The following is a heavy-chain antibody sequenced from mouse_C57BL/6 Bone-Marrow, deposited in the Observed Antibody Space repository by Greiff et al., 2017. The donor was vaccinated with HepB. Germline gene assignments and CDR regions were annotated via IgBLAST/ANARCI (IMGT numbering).Heavy chain of an antibody. V-gene: IGHV14-4*01. J-gene: IGHJ3*01. D-gene: IGHD4-1*01. CDR2: IDPENGDT. CDR3: TTRTGTGFAY. Sequence: EVHLVESGAELVRPGASVKLSCTASGFNIKDDYMHWVKQRPEQGLEWIGWIDPENGDTEYASKFQGKATITADTSSNTAYLQLSSLTSEDTAVYYCTTRTGTGFAYWGQGTLVTVSA. CDR1: GFNIKDDY.